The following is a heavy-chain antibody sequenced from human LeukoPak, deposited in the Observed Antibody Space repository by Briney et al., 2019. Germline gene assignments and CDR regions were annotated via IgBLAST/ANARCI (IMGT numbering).Heavy chain of an antibody. D-gene: IGHD3-10*01. V-gene: IGHV3-15*01. Sequence: PGGSLRLSCAASGFTFSNAWMTWVRQAPGKGLGWVGRIKSKTAGGTTDYPSPVKGRFIISRDDSKNTLYLQMNSLETEDTAVYYCTTDSGYYGSGTFLVPWGQGTLVTVSS. CDR3: TTDSGYYGSGTFLVP. J-gene: IGHJ4*02. CDR2: IKSKTAGGTT. CDR1: GFTFSNAW.